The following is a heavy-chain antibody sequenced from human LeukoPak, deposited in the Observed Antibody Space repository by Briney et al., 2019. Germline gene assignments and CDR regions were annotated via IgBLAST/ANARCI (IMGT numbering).Heavy chain of an antibody. D-gene: IGHD1-14*01. J-gene: IGHJ4*02. CDR1: VFTLSDYY. Sequence: GGSLRLSCMASVFTLSDYYMIWVRQTPGKGLEWVANIKQDGSERNYVGSVKGRFTISRDNAKNSLYLQMNSLSAEDTAVYYCARGGRQGTGDYWGQGTLVTVSS. CDR3: ARGGRQGTGDY. CDR2: IKQDGSER. V-gene: IGHV3-7*05.